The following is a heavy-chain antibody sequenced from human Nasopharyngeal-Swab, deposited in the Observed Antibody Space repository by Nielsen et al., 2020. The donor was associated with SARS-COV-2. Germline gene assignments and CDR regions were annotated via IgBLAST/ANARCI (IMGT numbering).Heavy chain of an antibody. D-gene: IGHD6-19*01. CDR3: AREVGSGWYRARYYGMDV. Sequence: ASVKVSCKASGYTFTSYAMNWVRQAPGQGHEWMGWINTNTGNPTYAQGFTGRFVFPLDTSVSTAYLQISSLKAEDTAVYYCAREVGSGWYRARYYGMDVWGQGTTVTVSS. J-gene: IGHJ6*02. CDR2: INTNTGNP. V-gene: IGHV7-4-1*02. CDR1: GYTFTSYA.